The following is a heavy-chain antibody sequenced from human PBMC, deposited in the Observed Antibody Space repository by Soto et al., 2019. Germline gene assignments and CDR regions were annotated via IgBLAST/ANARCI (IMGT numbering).Heavy chain of an antibody. CDR2: IIPIFGTA. CDR3: ARTYYYGSGSYRSLYYYGMDV. V-gene: IGHV1-69*06. D-gene: IGHD3-10*01. CDR1: GGTFSSYA. Sequence: QVQLVQSGAEVKKPGSSVTVSCKASGGTFSSYAISWVRQAPGQGLAWMGGIIPIFGTANYAQKFQGRVTITANKSTSTAYMELSSLRSEDTSVYYCARTYYYGSGSYRSLYYYGMDVWGQGTTVTVSS. J-gene: IGHJ6*02.